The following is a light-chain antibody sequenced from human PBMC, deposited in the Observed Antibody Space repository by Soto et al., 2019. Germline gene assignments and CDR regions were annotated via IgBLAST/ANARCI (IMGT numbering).Light chain of an antibody. CDR1: QDISRF. CDR3: LQHNSYPYT. Sequence: DVQMTQSPSAMSASVGDRVTITCRASQDISRFVAWFQQKPGKAPERLIYDTSSLQPGVPSRFSGCGSGTEFTLAISGLQPEDFATYYCLQHNSYPYTFGHGTKLEIK. V-gene: IGKV1-17*03. CDR2: DTS. J-gene: IGKJ2*01.